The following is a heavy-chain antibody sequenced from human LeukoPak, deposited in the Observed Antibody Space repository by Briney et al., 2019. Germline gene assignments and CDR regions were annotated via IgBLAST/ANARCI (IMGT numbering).Heavy chain of an antibody. J-gene: IGHJ4*02. Sequence: SVKVSCKASGGTFSSYAISWVRQAPGQGLEWMGGIIPVFGTANYAQKFQGRVTITADESTSTAYMELSSLRSEDTAVYYCATSPPRGIVGATLFDYWGQGTLVTVSS. CDR3: ATSPPRGIVGATLFDY. V-gene: IGHV1-69*01. D-gene: IGHD1-26*01. CDR2: IIPVFGTA. CDR1: GGTFSSYA.